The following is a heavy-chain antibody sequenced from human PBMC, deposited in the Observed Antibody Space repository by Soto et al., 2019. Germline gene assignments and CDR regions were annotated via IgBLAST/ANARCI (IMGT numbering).Heavy chain of an antibody. J-gene: IGHJ5*01. CDR1: GVSIHNSHSF. CDR3: GRVVEGATRHTDFDS. D-gene: IGHD2-15*01. Sequence: ETLSLTCAVSGVSIHNSHSFWAWIRQPPGKGLEFIGSVYYSGGANYNPSLKSRVTISVDTSKNQLSLRVNSVTAADTAVYYCGRVVEGATRHTDFDSWGQGTLVTVSS. V-gene: IGHV4-39*01. CDR2: VYYSGGA.